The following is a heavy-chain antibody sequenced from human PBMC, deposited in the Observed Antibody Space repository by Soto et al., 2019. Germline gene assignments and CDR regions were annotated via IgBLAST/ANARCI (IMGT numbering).Heavy chain of an antibody. D-gene: IGHD5-18*01. CDR3: AKNSGYTYGFPFEY. CDR2: ISYDGSNK. CDR1: GFTVSSYG. J-gene: IGHJ4*02. V-gene: IGHV3-30*18. Sequence: QVQLVESWGGVVQPGRSLRLSCAASGFTVSSYGMHWVRQAPGKGLEWVALISYDGSNKYYADSVKGRFTISRDNSKNTLYLQMNSLRAEDTAVYYCAKNSGYTYGFPFEYRGQGTLVTVSS.